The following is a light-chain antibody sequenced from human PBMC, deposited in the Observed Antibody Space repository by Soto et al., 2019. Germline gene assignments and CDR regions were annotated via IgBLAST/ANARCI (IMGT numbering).Light chain of an antibody. J-gene: IGKJ5*01. CDR1: QTISTY. Sequence: IQLTQSPSSLPASVGDRVTITCRAGQTISTYLNWYQQKPGKAPKLLIYAATNLQSGVSPRFSGRGAGTDFTLTISSLQPEDFATYYCQQTYFTAITFGQGTRLEIK. CDR3: QQTYFTAIT. CDR2: AAT. V-gene: IGKV1-39*01.